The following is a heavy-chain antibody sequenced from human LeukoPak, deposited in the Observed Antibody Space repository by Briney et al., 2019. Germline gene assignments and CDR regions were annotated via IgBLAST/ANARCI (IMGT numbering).Heavy chain of an antibody. V-gene: IGHV1-8*01. CDR3: ARAVGVIGDFWSGYYTTLIHYYYYMDV. Sequence: ASVKVSCKASGYTFTSYDINWVRQATGQGLEWMGWMNPNSGNTGYAQKFQGRVTMTRNTSISTAYMELSSLRSEDTAVYYCARAVGVIGDFWSGYYTTLIHYYYYMDVWGKGTPVTVSS. J-gene: IGHJ6*03. D-gene: IGHD3-3*01. CDR1: GYTFTSYD. CDR2: MNPNSGNT.